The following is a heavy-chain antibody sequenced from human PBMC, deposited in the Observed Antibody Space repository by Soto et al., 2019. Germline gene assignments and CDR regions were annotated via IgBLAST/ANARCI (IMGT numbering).Heavy chain of an antibody. V-gene: IGHV3-21*01. CDR2: ISSSSSYI. Sequence: GGSLRLSCASSGFTFSSYSMNCVRQSPGKWLEWVSSISSSSSYIYYADSVKGRFTISRDNAKNSLYLQMNSLRAEDTAVYYCARDGSIVGATYYYGMDVWGQGTTVTVSS. J-gene: IGHJ6*01. CDR3: ARDGSIVGATYYYGMDV. CDR1: GFTFSSYS. D-gene: IGHD1-26*01.